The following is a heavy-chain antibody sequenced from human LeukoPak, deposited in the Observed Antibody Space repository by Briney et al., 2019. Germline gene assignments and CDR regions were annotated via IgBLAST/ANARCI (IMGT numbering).Heavy chain of an antibody. CDR1: GASIGSYF. CDR3: ARERGDYDSDNWFDS. J-gene: IGHJ5*01. V-gene: IGHV4-59*01. Sequence: SETLSLTCTVSGASIGSYFWSWIRQPPGRGLEWIGYIYYGGGTNYNPSFESRITISVDTSKNRLSLNLTSVTASDTAIYYCARERGDYDSDNWFDSWGQGTLVTVSS. CDR2: IYYGGGT. D-gene: IGHD4-17*01.